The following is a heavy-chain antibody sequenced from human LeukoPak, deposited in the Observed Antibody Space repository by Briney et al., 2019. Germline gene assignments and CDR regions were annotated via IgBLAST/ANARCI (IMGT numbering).Heavy chain of an antibody. Sequence: SVKVSCKASGYTFTGYYMHWVRQAPGQGLEWMGGIIPIFGTANYAQKFQGRVTITADESTSTAYMELSSLRSEDTAVYYCARGGYGEYPFYYYYYMDVWGKGTTVTISS. CDR3: ARGGYGEYPFYYYYYMDV. J-gene: IGHJ6*03. CDR1: GYTFTGYY. V-gene: IGHV1-69*13. D-gene: IGHD4-17*01. CDR2: IIPIFGTA.